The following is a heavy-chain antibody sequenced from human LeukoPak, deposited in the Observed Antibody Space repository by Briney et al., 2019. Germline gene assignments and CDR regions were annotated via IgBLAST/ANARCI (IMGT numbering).Heavy chain of an antibody. J-gene: IGHJ5*02. Sequence: GASVKVSCKASGYTFNNYGISWVRQAPGQGLEWMGWVTSYNGDTNYAQKFQGRVTMSTDTSTSTAYMELRGLRFDDTAIYYCAKDWHILTGRNCFDPWGQGTLVTGSS. V-gene: IGHV1-18*01. CDR2: VTSYNGDT. CDR1: GYTFNNYG. CDR3: AKDWHILTGRNCFDP. D-gene: IGHD3-9*01.